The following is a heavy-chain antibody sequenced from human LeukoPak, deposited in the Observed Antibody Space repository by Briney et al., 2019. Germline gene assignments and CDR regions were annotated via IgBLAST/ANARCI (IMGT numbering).Heavy chain of an antibody. CDR2: IYSDDDK. Sequence: SGPTLVKPTQTLTLTCTFSGFSLSTTEEGVGWIRQPPGKALEWLALIYSDDDKRSSPSLQTRLTITKDTSKNRVVLTMTNMDPVDTATYYCANRNQERKGGGFDFWGQGTLVTVSS. CDR1: GFSLSTTEEG. CDR3: ANRNQERKGGGFDF. D-gene: IGHD1-1*01. J-gene: IGHJ4*02. V-gene: IGHV2-5*02.